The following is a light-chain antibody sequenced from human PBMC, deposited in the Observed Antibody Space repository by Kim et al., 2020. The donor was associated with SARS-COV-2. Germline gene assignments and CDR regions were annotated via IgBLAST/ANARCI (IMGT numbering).Light chain of an antibody. CDR3: NSRDSSGNHWV. Sequence: ALGKKVRITSQGDSLRSYYESWYQQKQGQAPLLVIYGKNNRPSGIPDRFAGSSSGNTASLTITGAQAEDEADYFCNSRDSSGNHWVFGGGTQLTVL. CDR2: GKN. CDR1: SLRSYY. V-gene: IGLV3-19*01. J-gene: IGLJ3*02.